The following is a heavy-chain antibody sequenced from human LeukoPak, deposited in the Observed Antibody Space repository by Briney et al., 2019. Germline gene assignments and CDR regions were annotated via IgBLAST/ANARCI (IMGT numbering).Heavy chain of an antibody. V-gene: IGHV1-8*01. CDR2: MNPNSGNT. J-gene: IGHJ4*02. D-gene: IGHD6-19*01. Sequence: GASVTVSCKASGYTFTSYDINWVRQATGQGLEWMGWMNPNSGNTGYAQKFQGRVTMTRDTSISTAYMELSSLISDDTAVYYCARGHSSGWYWGQGTLVTVSS. CDR1: GYTFTSYD. CDR3: ARGHSSGWY.